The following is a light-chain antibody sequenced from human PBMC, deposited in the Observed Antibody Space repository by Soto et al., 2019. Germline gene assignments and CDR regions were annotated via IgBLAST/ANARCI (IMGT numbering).Light chain of an antibody. CDR1: QSISNS. J-gene: IGKJ1*01. V-gene: IGKV1-39*01. CDR3: QQSHSSVWT. CDR2: GTS. Sequence: IQLTQSPSSLSASVGDRVTITCRASQSISNSLNWYQQKPGKAPNLLIYGTSDLQSGVPSRFSGSGSGTEFTRTIRSLQRDDFATYYCQQSHSSVWTVGQGTKVEIK.